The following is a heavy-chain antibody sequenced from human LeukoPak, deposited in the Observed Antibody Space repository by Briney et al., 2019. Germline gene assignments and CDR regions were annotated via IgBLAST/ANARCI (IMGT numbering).Heavy chain of an antibody. CDR1: GGSFSGYY. V-gene: IGHV4-34*01. Sequence: SETLSLTCAVYGGSFSGYYWSWIRQPPGKGLEWIGEINHSGSTNYNPSLKSRVTISVDTSKNQFSLKLSSVTVADTAVYYCARGCGYSYGLHYYCGMDVWGQGTTVTVSS. CDR2: INHSGST. J-gene: IGHJ6*02. CDR3: ARGCGYSYGLHYYCGMDV. D-gene: IGHD5-18*01.